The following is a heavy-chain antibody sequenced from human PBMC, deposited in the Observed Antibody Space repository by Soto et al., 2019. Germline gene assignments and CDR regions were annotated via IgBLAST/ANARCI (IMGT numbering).Heavy chain of an antibody. J-gene: IGHJ3*02. CDR2: ISSSSSTI. Sequence: QPGGSLRLSCAASGFTFSSYSMNWVRQAPGKGLEWVSYISSSSSTIYYADSVKGRFTISRDNAKNSLYLQMNSLRAEDTAVYYCARDIDYGDYDAFDIWGQGTMVTVSS. D-gene: IGHD4-17*01. V-gene: IGHV3-48*01. CDR3: ARDIDYGDYDAFDI. CDR1: GFTFSSYS.